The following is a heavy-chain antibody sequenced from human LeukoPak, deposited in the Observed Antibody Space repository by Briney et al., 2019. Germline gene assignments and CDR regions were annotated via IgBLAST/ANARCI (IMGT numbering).Heavy chain of an antibody. CDR2: INHSGGST. J-gene: IGHJ6*02. CDR3: ARDLFTAMGDVSYYYYGMDV. CDR1: GYTFTSYY. V-gene: IGHV1-46*01. D-gene: IGHD5-18*01. Sequence: GASLKVSCKQSGYTFTSYYMHWVRPAPGQGRERMGIINHSGGSTSYAQKFQGRVTMTRDTSTSTVYMELSSLRSEDTAVYYCARDLFTAMGDVSYYYYGMDVWGQGTTVTVSS.